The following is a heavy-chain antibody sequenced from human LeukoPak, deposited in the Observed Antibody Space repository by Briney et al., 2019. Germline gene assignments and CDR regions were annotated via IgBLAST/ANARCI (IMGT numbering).Heavy chain of an antibody. J-gene: IGHJ4*02. CDR2: IKQDGTEK. CDR1: GFTFSSYW. CDR3: ARDVRTDY. V-gene: IGHV3-7*04. Sequence: GGSLRLSCAASGFTFSSYWMSWVRQAPGEGLEWVANIKQDGTEKYYMDSVKGRFSISRDSAKNSLYLQMNALRAEDTAVYYCARDVRTDYWGQGTLVTVST.